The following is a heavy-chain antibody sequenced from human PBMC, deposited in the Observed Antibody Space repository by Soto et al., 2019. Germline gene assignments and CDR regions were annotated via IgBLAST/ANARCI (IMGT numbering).Heavy chain of an antibody. V-gene: IGHV3-23*01. CDR2: IGGSASYT. J-gene: IGHJ4*02. D-gene: IGHD3-16*01. Sequence: SLRPSCAASGFIFSNYGMSWVRQTPGKGLEWLSVIGGSASYTAYADSVRGRFTVSRDNGKNTLFLLMTRLRPEDTAVYYCAKDNNYDRSELYFDHCGQRTRVTVCS. CDR1: GFIFSNYG. CDR3: AKDNNYDRSELYFDH.